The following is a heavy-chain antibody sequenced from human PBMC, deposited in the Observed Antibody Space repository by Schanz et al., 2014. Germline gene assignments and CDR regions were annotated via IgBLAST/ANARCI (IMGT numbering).Heavy chain of an antibody. D-gene: IGHD5-12*01. Sequence: QVHLVESGGGVVQPGRSLRLSCTGSRFTISRNPIHWVRQAPGKGLEWVGVISSDGNQQYYVDSVRGRFTMSRDNSKNTVYLRMNGPRSEDTAGYYCSRPRDGYNEFDSWGPGTLVTV. V-gene: IGHV3-30*04. CDR1: RFTISRNP. J-gene: IGHJ4*02. CDR3: SRPRDGYNEFDS. CDR2: ISSDGNQQ.